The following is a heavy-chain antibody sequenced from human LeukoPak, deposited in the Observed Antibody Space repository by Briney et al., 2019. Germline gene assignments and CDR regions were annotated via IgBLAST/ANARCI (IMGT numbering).Heavy chain of an antibody. V-gene: IGHV3-23*01. J-gene: IGHJ4*02. CDR1: GFTFSSYA. D-gene: IGHD3-22*01. CDR2: ISGSGGST. CDR3: AKDRGHRDDYYDSSGYYHLPDY. Sequence: QSGGSLRLSCAASGFTFSSYAMSWVRQAPGKGLEWVSAISGSGGSTYYADSVKGRFTISRDNSKNTLYLQMNSLRAEDTAVYYCAKDRGHRDDYYDSSGYYHLPDYWGQGTLVTVSS.